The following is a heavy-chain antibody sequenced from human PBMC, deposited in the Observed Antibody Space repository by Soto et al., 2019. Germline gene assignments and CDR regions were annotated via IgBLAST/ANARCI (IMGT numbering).Heavy chain of an antibody. CDR1: GFTFSSYA. J-gene: IGHJ4*02. CDR3: AKSGLFDSSGYHHPHFDS. CDR2: ISGSGGST. Sequence: GGSLRLSCAASGFTFSSYAMSWVRQAPGKGLEWVSAISGSGGSTYYADSVKGRFTIPRDNSKNTLYLQMNSLRAEDTAVYYCAKSGLFDSSGYHHPHFDSWGPGALVTVSS. V-gene: IGHV3-23*01. D-gene: IGHD3-22*01.